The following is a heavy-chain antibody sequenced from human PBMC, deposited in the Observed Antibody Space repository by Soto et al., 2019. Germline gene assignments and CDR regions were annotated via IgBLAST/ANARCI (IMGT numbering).Heavy chain of an antibody. D-gene: IGHD3-22*01. CDR1: GFTFSSFA. CDR3: ARAYDSSMNYFDY. J-gene: IGHJ4*02. CDR2: LTYDGSNK. V-gene: IGHV3-30-3*01. Sequence: QVQLVESGGGVVQPGRSLRLSCAASGFTFSSFAIHWVRQAPGKGLEWVSRLTYDGSNKYYAESVKGRFTISRDNSKNRLYLQMNSLRAEDTAVYYCARAYDSSMNYFDYWGQGTLVTVSS.